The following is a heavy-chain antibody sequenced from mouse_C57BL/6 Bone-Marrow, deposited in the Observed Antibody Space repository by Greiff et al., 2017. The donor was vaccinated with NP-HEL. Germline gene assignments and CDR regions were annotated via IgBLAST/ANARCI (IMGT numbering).Heavy chain of an antibody. CDR3: ARLNGYCLFDY. J-gene: IGHJ2*01. V-gene: IGHV1-42*01. D-gene: IGHD2-3*01. CDR2: INPSTGGT. Sequence: DVKLQESGPELVKPGASVKISCKASGYSFTGYYMNWVKQSPEKSLEWIGEINPSTGGTTYNQKFKAKATLTVDKSSSTAYMQLKSLTSEDSAVYYCARLNGYCLFDYWGQGTTLTVSS. CDR1: GYSFTGYY.